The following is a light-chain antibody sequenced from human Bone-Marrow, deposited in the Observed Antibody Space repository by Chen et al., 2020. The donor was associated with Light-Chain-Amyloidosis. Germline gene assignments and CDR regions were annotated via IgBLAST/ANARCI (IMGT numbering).Light chain of an antibody. J-gene: IGLJ3*02. V-gene: IGLV3-21*02. Sequence: SYVLTQPSSVSVAPGQTATIACGGNNIGSTSVHWYQQTPGQAPPLVVYDDSDRTSGIPARVCGSNCGNAATLNVSRVEAGEEADYYCQVCDRSSDRPVFGGGTKLTVL. CDR3: QVCDRSSDRPV. CDR2: DDS. CDR1: NIGSTS.